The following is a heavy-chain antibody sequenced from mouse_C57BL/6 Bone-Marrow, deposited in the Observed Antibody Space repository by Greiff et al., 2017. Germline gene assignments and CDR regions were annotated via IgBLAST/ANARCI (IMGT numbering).Heavy chain of an antibody. CDR3: AKGGYYGSSIYWYFDV. V-gene: IGHV2-5*01. D-gene: IGHD1-1*01. J-gene: IGHJ1*03. CDR2: IWRGGST. CDR1: GFSLTSYG. Sequence: VNVVESGPGLVQPSQSLSITCTVSGFSLTSYGVHWVRQSPGKGLEWLGVIWRGGSTDYNAAFMSRLSITKDNSKSQVFFKMNSLQADDTAIYYCAKGGYYGSSIYWYFDVWGTGTTVTVSS.